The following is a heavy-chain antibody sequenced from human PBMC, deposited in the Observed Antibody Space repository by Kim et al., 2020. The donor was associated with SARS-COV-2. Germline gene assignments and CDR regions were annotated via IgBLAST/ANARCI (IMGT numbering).Heavy chain of an antibody. D-gene: IGHD2-21*01. CDR1: GGSISSYY. Sequence: SETLSLTCTVSGGSISSYYWSWIRQPPGKGLEWIGYIYYSGSTNYNPSLKSRVTISVDTSKNQFSLKLSSVTAADTAVYYCARWRPIFPHYYGMDVWGQGTTVTVSS. CDR2: IYYSGST. CDR3: ARWRPIFPHYYGMDV. J-gene: IGHJ6*02. V-gene: IGHV4-59*01.